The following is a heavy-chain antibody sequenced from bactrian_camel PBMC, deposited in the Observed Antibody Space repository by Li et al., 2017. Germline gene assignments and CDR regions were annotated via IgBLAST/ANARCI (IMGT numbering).Heavy chain of an antibody. CDR3: AAGGYGGTGTIAEYSY. V-gene: IGHV3S40*01. Sequence: VQLVESGGGSVQTGGSLRLSCVASGNTDSSYCMGWFRQAPGKEREPVASIFVGEGNTWYVDSVKGRFTISQDKAENMWYLQMNSLNPEDTAMYICAAGGYGGTGTIAEYSYWGQGTQVTVS. CDR1: GNTDSSYC. J-gene: IGHJ4*01. D-gene: IGHD6*01. CDR2: IFVGEGNT.